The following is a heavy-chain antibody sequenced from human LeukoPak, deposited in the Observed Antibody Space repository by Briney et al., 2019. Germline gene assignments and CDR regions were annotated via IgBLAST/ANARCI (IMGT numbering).Heavy chain of an antibody. CDR1: GYTFTSYG. Sequence: GASVKVSCKASGYTFTSYGISWVRQAPGQGLEWMGWISAYNGNTNYAQKLQGRVTMTTDTSTSTAYMELRSLRSDDTAVYYCARRERYCSGGSCLDYWGQGTLVTVSS. D-gene: IGHD2-15*01. CDR2: ISAYNGNT. CDR3: ARRERYCSGGSCLDY. V-gene: IGHV1-18*01. J-gene: IGHJ4*02.